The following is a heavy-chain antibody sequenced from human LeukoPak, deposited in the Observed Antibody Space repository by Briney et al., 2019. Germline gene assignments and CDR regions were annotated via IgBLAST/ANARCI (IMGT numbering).Heavy chain of an antibody. CDR2: IYYSGST. Sequence: EPSETLSLTCTVSGGSISSYYWSWIRQPPGKGLEWIGYIYYSGSTNYNPSLKSRVTISVDTSKNQFSLKLSSVTAADTAVYYCARHPQLEPPGYYFDYWGQGTLVTVSS. J-gene: IGHJ4*02. CDR1: GGSISSYY. D-gene: IGHD1-1*01. CDR3: ARHPQLEPPGYYFDY. V-gene: IGHV4-59*08.